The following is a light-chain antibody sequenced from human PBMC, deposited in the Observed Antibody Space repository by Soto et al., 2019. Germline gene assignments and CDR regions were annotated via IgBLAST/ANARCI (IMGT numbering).Light chain of an antibody. CDR1: RSNIGNNF. CDR3: GTWDSSLNGYV. CDR2: DNY. Sequence: QSVLTQPPSVSAAPGQEVTISCSGSRSNIGNNFVSWYQQFPGTAPKLLIYDNYKRTSGITDRISGSKSGTSATLGVTGLQSGDAADYYCGTWDSSLNGYVFGPGTQLTVL. J-gene: IGLJ1*01. V-gene: IGLV1-51*01.